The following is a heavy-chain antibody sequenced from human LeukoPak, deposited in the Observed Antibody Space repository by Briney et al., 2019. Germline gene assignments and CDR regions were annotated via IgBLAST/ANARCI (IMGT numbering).Heavy chain of an antibody. CDR2: IYYSGST. J-gene: IGHJ4*02. CDR3: ARTVGATGASYFDY. CDR1: GGSISSGGYY. D-gene: IGHD1-26*01. V-gene: IGHV4-31*03. Sequence: SETLSLTCTVSGGSISSGGYYWSWIRQHPGKGLEWIGYIYYSGSTYYNPSLKSRVAISIDTSKKQFSLNLSSVTATDTAVYYCARTVGATGASYFDYWGQGTLVTVSS.